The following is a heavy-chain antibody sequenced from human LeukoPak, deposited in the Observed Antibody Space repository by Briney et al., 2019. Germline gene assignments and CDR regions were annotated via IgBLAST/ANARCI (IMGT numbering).Heavy chain of an antibody. CDR1: GFTFSDYY. Sequence: GGSLRLSCAASGFTFSDYYMSWIRQAPGKGLEWVSYISSSGSTIYYADSVKGRFTISRDNAKNSLYLQMNSLRAEDTAVYYCARDLTRNCGGDCYLYYFDYWGQGTLVTVSS. D-gene: IGHD2-21*02. J-gene: IGHJ4*02. V-gene: IGHV3-11*04. CDR2: ISSSGSTI. CDR3: ARDLTRNCGGDCYLYYFDY.